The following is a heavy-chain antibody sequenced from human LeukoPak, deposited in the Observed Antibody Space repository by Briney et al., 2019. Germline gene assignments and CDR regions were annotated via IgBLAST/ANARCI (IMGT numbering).Heavy chain of an antibody. V-gene: IGHV3-30*18. CDR1: GFTFSSYV. D-gene: IGHD3-10*01. CDR2: ISSDGSDK. CDR3: AKGFRRVIAYYFDY. Sequence: GRSLRLSCAASGFTFSSYVMHWVRQAPGKGLEWVAVISSDGSDKYYADSGKGRFTISRDNSKNQLYLQMNSLRAEDTAVYYCAKGFRRVIAYYFDYWRQGTLVTVSS. J-gene: IGHJ4*02.